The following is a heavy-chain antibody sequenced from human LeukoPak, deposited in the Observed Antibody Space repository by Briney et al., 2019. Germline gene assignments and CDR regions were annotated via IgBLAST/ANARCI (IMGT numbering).Heavy chain of an antibody. Sequence: SETLSLTCSVSGGSISNNNYYWGWIRQPPGKGLGWIGSIYNSGSTYYNPSLKSRVTVSVDRTKNQFSLKLNSVTAADTAVYYCARHVASYDFDYWGQGTLVTVSS. V-gene: IGHV4-39*01. D-gene: IGHD2-21*01. J-gene: IGHJ4*02. CDR2: IYNSGST. CDR1: GGSISNNNYY. CDR3: ARHVASYDFDY.